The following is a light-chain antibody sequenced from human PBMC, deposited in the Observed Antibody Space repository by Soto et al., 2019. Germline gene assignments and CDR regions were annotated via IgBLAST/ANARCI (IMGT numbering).Light chain of an antibody. Sequence: QSALTQPASVSGSPGQSITISCTGTSSDVGTYNYVSWYQQHPGKAPKLMIYDVSTRPSGVSNRFSGSKSGNTASLTISGLQAEDEADYHCSSYTRTSTLVFGTGTKVTVL. CDR2: DVS. CDR1: SSDVGTYNY. CDR3: SSYTRTSTLV. V-gene: IGLV2-14*01. J-gene: IGLJ1*01.